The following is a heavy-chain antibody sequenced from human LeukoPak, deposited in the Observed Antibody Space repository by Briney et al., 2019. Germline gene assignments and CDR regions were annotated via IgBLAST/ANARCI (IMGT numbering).Heavy chain of an antibody. Sequence: PSETLSLTCTVSGGSISSYYWSWIRQPAGKGLEWIGRIYTSGSTNYNPSLKSRVTMSVDTSKNQFSLKLSSVTAADTAVYYCARQVRHSSPGLYFDYWGQGTLVTVSS. CDR3: ARQVRHSSPGLYFDY. CDR1: GGSISSYY. CDR2: IYTSGST. J-gene: IGHJ4*02. V-gene: IGHV4-4*07. D-gene: IGHD3-22*01.